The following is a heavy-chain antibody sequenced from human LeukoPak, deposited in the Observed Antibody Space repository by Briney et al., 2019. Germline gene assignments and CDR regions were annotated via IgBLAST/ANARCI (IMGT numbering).Heavy chain of an antibody. Sequence: GASVKVSCKASGYTFINYAINWGRQAPGQRLEWVGWMNAGNGNTKYSEKFQGRVTITRDTSASTAHMELRSLTSEDTAVYFCARGPRAAADDYWGQGTLVTVSS. J-gene: IGHJ4*02. CDR2: MNAGNGNT. CDR1: GYTFINYA. V-gene: IGHV1-3*01. CDR3: ARGPRAAADDY. D-gene: IGHD6-25*01.